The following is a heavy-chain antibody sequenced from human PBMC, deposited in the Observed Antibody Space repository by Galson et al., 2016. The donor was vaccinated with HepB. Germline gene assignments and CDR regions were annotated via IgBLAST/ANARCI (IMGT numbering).Heavy chain of an antibody. Sequence: SLRLSCAASGLTFRSYAFSWLRQAPGKGLEWVSLISGSGSSTFYADSVKGRFTISRDNSKNTLYLQMNSLRAEDTAVYYCARNMYGAATNYIGDVFDVWGQGAMVTVSS. CDR2: ISGSGSST. J-gene: IGHJ3*01. CDR3: ARNMYGAATNYIGDVFDV. V-gene: IGHV3-23*01. D-gene: IGHD3-10*01. CDR1: GLTFRSYA.